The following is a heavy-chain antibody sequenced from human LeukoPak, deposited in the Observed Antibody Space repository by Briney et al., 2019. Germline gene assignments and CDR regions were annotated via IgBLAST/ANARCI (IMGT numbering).Heavy chain of an antibody. J-gene: IGHJ4*02. CDR2: INPNSGGT. CDR3: ARDRKWFGESGGSF. V-gene: IGHV1-2*02. CDR1: GYTFTGYY. D-gene: IGHD3-10*01. Sequence: GASVKVSCKASGYTFTGYYMHWVRQAPGQGLEWMGWINPNSGGTNYAQKFQGRVTMTRDTSISTAYMELSRLRSDDTAVYYCARDRKWFGESGGSFWGQGTLVTVSS.